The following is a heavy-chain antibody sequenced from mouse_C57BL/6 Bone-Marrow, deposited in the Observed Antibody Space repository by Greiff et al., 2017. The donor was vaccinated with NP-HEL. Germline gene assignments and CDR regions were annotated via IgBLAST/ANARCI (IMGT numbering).Heavy chain of an antibody. V-gene: IGHV1-76*01. J-gene: IGHJ2*01. D-gene: IGHD2-1*01. Sequence: QVQLKESGAELVRPGASVKLSCKASGYTFTDYYINWVKQRPGQGLEWIARIYPGSGNTYYNEKFKGKATLTAEKSSSTAYMQLSSLTSEDSAVYVCARAYGNYVLYYFDYWGQGTTLTVSS. CDR2: IYPGSGNT. CDR1: GYTFTDYY. CDR3: ARAYGNYVLYYFDY.